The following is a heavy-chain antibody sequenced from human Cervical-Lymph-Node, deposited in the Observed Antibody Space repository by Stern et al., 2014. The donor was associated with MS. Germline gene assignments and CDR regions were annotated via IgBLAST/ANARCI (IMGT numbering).Heavy chain of an antibody. Sequence: VHLVESGGGVVQPGRSLRLSCAASGFSFITYGMHWVRQAPGKGLEWVALISFDGSYKHYADSVQGRFTISRDNSKNTLYLQMNSLRAEDTAVYYCVKGMATVTNYFDYWGQGTLVTVSS. D-gene: IGHD4-17*01. CDR3: VKGMATVTNYFDY. V-gene: IGHV3-30*18. CDR2: ISFDGSYK. CDR1: GFSFITYG. J-gene: IGHJ4*02.